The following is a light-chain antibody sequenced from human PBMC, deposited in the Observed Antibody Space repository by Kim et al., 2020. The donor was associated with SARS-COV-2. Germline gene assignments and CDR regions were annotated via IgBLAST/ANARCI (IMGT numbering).Light chain of an antibody. V-gene: IGKV1-27*01. CDR2: AAS. CDR1: QGISNY. J-gene: IGKJ3*01. CDR3: QKYNSALFT. Sequence: DIQMTQSPSSLSASVGDRVTITCRVSQGISNYLAWYQQKPGKVPKLLIYAASTLQSGVPSRFSGSGSGTDFTLTISSLQPEDVATYYWQKYNSALFTFGPGTKVDIK.